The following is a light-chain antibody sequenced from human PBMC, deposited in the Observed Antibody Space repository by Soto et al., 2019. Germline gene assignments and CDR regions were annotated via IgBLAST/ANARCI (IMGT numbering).Light chain of an antibody. J-gene: IGKJ2*01. Sequence: EIVLTQSPGTLSLSPGGRATLSCRASQSVSTLYLAWYQQKPGQAPRLLIYGTSNRVGGIPDRFSGSGSGTDLTLTINRLQPEDFAVYFCQQYAVSPYTFAQGTKLEI. V-gene: IGKV3-20*01. CDR3: QQYAVSPYT. CDR1: QSVSTLY. CDR2: GTS.